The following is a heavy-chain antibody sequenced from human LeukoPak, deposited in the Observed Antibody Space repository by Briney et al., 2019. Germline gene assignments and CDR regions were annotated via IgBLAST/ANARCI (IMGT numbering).Heavy chain of an antibody. Sequence: GSLRLSCAASGFTFSSYGMHWVRQAPGKGLEWVAVIWYDGSNKYYADSVKGRFTISRDNSKNTLYLQMNSLRAEDTAVYYCARDAGDIAVAPGGYWGQGTLVTVSS. CDR2: IWYDGSNK. D-gene: IGHD6-19*01. V-gene: IGHV3-33*01. CDR3: ARDAGDIAVAPGGY. J-gene: IGHJ4*02. CDR1: GFTFSSYG.